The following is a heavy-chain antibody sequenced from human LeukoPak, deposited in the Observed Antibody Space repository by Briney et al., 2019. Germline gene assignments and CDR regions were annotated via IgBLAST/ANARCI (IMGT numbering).Heavy chain of an antibody. Sequence: GGSLRLSCAASGFTFSSYAMSWVRQAPGKWREWVSAISGSGSSTYHADSVKGRFTISRDNSKNTLYLQMNSLRAEDTAVYYCAKEGSSRQGYGDYWGQGTLVTVSS. CDR1: GFTFSSYA. J-gene: IGHJ4*02. D-gene: IGHD6-13*01. CDR3: AKEGSSRQGYGDY. V-gene: IGHV3-23*01. CDR2: ISGSGSST.